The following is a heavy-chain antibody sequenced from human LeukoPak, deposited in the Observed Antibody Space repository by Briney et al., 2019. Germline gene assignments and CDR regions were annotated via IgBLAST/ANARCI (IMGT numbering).Heavy chain of an antibody. CDR3: AKRGSGWYEFDY. Sequence: PGGSLRLSCAASGFTFSSYAMSWVRQAPGKGLEWVSAITGSGTSTYYADSVKGRFTISRDNSKNTLYLQMNSLRAEDTAVYYCAKRGSGWYEFDYWGQGTLVTVSS. CDR2: ITGSGTST. V-gene: IGHV3-23*01. J-gene: IGHJ4*02. CDR1: GFTFSSYA. D-gene: IGHD6-19*01.